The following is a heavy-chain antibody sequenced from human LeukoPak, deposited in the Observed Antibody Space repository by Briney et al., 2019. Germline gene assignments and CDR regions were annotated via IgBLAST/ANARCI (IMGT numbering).Heavy chain of an antibody. CDR1: GFTFSSYW. D-gene: IGHD3-10*01. V-gene: IGHV3-7*01. CDR3: AGRSGSFDY. Sequence: GGSLRLSCAASGFTFSSYWMSWVRQAPGKGLEWVANIKQDGSKKNYVDSVKGRFTISRDNAKNSLYLQMNSLRVEDTAVYYCAGRSGSFDYWGQGTLVTVSS. CDR2: IKQDGSKK. J-gene: IGHJ4*02.